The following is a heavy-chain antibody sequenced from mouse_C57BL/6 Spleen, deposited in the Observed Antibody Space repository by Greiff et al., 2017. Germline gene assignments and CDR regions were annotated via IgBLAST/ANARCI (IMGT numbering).Heavy chain of an antibody. Sequence: QVQLQQPGAELVRPGSSVKLSCKASGYTFTSYWMHWVKQRPIQGLEWIGNIDPSDSETNYNQKFKDKATLTVDKSSSTAYMQLISLTSEDSAGYDCARWDYCGSWRFDYWGQGTTRTVSS. CDR3: ARWDYCGSWRFDY. D-gene: IGHD1-1*01. CDR2: IDPSDSET. V-gene: IGHV1-52*01. J-gene: IGHJ2*01. CDR1: GYTFTSYW.